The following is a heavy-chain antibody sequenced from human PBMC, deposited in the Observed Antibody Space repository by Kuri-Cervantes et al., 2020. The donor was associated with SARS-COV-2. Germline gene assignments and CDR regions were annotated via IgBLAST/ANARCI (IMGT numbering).Heavy chain of an antibody. Sequence: GESLKISCATSGFTFSGCVMSWVRQAPGKGLEWVSAISGSGGSTYYADSVKGRFTISRDNAKNSLYLQMNSLRAEDTAVYYCARGTRLTIFGVVITISPIDYWGQGTLVTVSS. J-gene: IGHJ4*02. D-gene: IGHD3-3*01. CDR1: GFTFSGCV. V-gene: IGHV3-23*01. CDR2: ISGSGGST. CDR3: ARGTRLTIFGVVITISPIDY.